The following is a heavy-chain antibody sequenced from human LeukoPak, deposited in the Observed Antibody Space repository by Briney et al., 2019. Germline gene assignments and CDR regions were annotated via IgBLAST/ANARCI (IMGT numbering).Heavy chain of an antibody. V-gene: IGHV1-2*02. CDR2: INPHSGAT. CDR3: ATSSSVTHTRDP. D-gene: IGHD5/OR15-5a*01. CDR1: GDTFTDYY. J-gene: IGHJ5*02. Sequence: ASVKVSCKSSGDTFTDYYIHWVRQAPGQGLEWMGWINPHSGATNYAQRFQGRVSMDASFDTAYIELSRLTSDDTAVYYCATSSSVTHTRDPWGQGTLVTVSS.